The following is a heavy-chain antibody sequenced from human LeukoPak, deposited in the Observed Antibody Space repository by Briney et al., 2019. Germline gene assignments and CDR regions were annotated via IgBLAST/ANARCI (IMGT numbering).Heavy chain of an antibody. CDR1: GGSISSSTYY. Sequence: PSETLSLTCTVSGGSISSSTYYWGWIRQPPGKGLKWIGNIYYSGSTYYNPSLKSRVTISVDTSKNQFSLKLTSVTAADTAVYYCATDLGGYDFAYWGQGSLVTVSS. V-gene: IGHV4-39*01. CDR2: IYYSGST. CDR3: ATDLGGYDFAY. J-gene: IGHJ4*02. D-gene: IGHD5-12*01.